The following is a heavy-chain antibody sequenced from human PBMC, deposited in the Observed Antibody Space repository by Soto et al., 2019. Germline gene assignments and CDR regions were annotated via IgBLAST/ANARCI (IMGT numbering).Heavy chain of an antibody. V-gene: IGHV1-46*01. D-gene: IGHD3-9*01. Sequence: GASVKVSCRASGYTFTSYYMHWVRQDRGQGLEWMGIINPSGGSTSYAQKFQGRVTMTRDTSTSTVYMELSSLRSEDTAVYYCARVSYDILTGHPYYFDYWGQGTLVTVSS. CDR1: GYTFTSYY. J-gene: IGHJ4*02. CDR2: INPSGGST. CDR3: ARVSYDILTGHPYYFDY.